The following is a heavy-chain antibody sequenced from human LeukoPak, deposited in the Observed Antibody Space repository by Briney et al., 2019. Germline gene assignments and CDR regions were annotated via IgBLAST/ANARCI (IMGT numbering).Heavy chain of an antibody. D-gene: IGHD3-10*01. V-gene: IGHV5-51*01. CDR3: ARRDGSGSYAEINFDY. J-gene: IGHJ4*02. CDR2: IYPGDSDT. CDR1: GSSFTSYW. Sequence: GESLKISCKGSGSSFTSYWIGWVRQLPGKGLEWMGIIYPGDSDTRYSPSFQGQVTISADKSISTAYLQWSSLKASDTAMYYCARRDGSGSYAEINFDYWGQGTLVTVSS.